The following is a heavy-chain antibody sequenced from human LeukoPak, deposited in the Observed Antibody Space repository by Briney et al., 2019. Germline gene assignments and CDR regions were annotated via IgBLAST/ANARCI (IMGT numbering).Heavy chain of an antibody. D-gene: IGHD3-22*01. J-gene: IGHJ3*02. CDR1: GYTLTELS. Sequence: ASVKVSCKVSGYTLTELSMHWVRQAPGKGLEWMGGFDPEDGETIYAQKFQGRVTMTEDTSTDTAYMELRSLRSDDTAVYYCARETPYDSSGYSYAFDIWGQGTMVTVSS. V-gene: IGHV1-24*01. CDR2: FDPEDGET. CDR3: ARETPYDSSGYSYAFDI.